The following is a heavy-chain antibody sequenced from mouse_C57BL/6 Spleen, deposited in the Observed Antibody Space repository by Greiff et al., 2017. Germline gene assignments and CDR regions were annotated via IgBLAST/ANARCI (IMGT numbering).Heavy chain of an antibody. J-gene: IGHJ4*01. CDR2: INPYNGDT. D-gene: IGHD1-1*01. CDR3: ARDREDYYGSRGAKDY. V-gene: IGHV1-20*01. CDR1: GYSFTGYF. Sequence: VQLQQSGPELVKPGDSVKISCKASGYSFTGYFMNWVMPSHGKSLEWIGRINPYNGDTFYNQKFKGKATLTVDKSSSTAHMELRSLTSEDSAVYYCARDREDYYGSRGAKDYGGQGTSVTVSS.